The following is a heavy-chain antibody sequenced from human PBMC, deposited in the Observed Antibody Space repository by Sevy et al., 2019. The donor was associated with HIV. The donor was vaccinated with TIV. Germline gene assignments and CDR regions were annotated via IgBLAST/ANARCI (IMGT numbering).Heavy chain of an antibody. CDR3: ARFPYGDYVAYFDF. J-gene: IGHJ4*02. D-gene: IGHD4-17*01. CDR1: GDSISSNSYY. V-gene: IGHV4-39*01. CDR2: IYYSGNT. Sequence: SETLSLTCSVSGDSISSNSYYWGWIRQPPGKGLEWIGNIYYSGNTYYSASLKSRVTISIDTTQNQLSLRLTSVTAADTAVYYCARFPYGDYVAYFDFWGQGTLATVSS.